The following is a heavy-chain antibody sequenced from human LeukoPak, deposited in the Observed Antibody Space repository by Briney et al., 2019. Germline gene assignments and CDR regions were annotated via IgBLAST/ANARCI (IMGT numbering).Heavy chain of an antibody. Sequence: SESLSLTCAVYGGSFSDYYWSWIRQPPGKGLEWIGEIYHTGSTKYNPSLKSRVTMSVDTSKNQFSLKLSSVTAADTAVYYCARQGNTISLFDCWGQGTLVTVSS. V-gene: IGHV4-34*01. CDR1: GGSFSDYY. J-gene: IGHJ4*02. D-gene: IGHD2-2*01. CDR3: ARQGNTISLFDC. CDR2: IYHTGST.